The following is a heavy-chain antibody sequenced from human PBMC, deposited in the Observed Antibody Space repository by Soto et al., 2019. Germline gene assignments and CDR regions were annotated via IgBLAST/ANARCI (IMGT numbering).Heavy chain of an antibody. J-gene: IGHJ4*02. V-gene: IGHV1-24*01. CDR1: GYTLTELS. Sequence: ASVKVSCKVSGYTLTELSMHWVRQAPGKGLEWMGGFDPEDGETIYAQKFQGRVTMTEDTSTDTAYMELSSLRSEDTAVYYCATDQAVSGSYYGITFDYWGQGTLVTVSS. CDR2: FDPEDGET. D-gene: IGHD1-26*01. CDR3: ATDQAVSGSYYGITFDY.